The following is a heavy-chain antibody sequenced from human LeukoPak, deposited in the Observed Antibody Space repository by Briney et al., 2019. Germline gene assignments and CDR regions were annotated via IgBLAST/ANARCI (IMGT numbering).Heavy chain of an antibody. Sequence: ASVKVSCKASGYTFTSYYMHWVRQAPGQGLEWMGIINPSGGSTSYAQKFQGRVTMTRDMSTSTVYMELSSLRSEDTAVYYCARDSAYYDTLSGFDPWGQGTLVTVSS. V-gene: IGHV1-46*01. J-gene: IGHJ5*02. CDR2: INPSGGST. D-gene: IGHD3-22*01. CDR1: GYTFTSYY. CDR3: ARDSAYYDTLSGFDP.